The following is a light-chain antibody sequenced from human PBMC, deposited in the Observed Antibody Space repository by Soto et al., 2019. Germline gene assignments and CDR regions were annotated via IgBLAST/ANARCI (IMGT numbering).Light chain of an antibody. Sequence: DIQMIQSPSSLSASIGDRVTITCRTSQEISNALNWYQQKPGKAPKLLIYDVSHLETGVPSRFSGGGSGTDFTFTINSLQAEDIATYYCQQYDDPPYTFGQGTKLEIK. V-gene: IGKV1-33*01. J-gene: IGKJ2*01. CDR3: QQYDDPPYT. CDR1: QEISNA. CDR2: DVS.